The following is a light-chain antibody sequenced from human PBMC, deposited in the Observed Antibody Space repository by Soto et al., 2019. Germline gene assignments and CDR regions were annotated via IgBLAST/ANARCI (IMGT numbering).Light chain of an antibody. Sequence: QSVLTQPASVSGSPGQSATISCTGTSSDVGGYNYVSWYQQYPGKAPKLMIYEVSKRPSGVPDRFSGSKSGNTASLTVSGLQAEDEADYYCSSYAGSSTWVFGGGTKLTVL. CDR3: SSYAGSSTWV. V-gene: IGLV2-8*01. J-gene: IGLJ2*01. CDR2: EVS. CDR1: SSDVGGYNY.